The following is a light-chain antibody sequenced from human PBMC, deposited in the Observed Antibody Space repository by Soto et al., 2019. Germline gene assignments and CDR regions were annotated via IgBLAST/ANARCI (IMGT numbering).Light chain of an antibody. J-gene: IGLJ1*01. V-gene: IGLV2-11*01. CDR2: DVS. CDR3: CLYEVTFYV. CDR1: SSDVGTYDF. Sequence: QSVLTQPRSVSGSPGQSVTISCTGTSSDVGTYDFVSWYQQHPGKAPRLMIFDVSERPSGVPDRFSGSKSGNTASLTISGLQAEDEDDYYCCLYEVTFYVFGNGTKVT.